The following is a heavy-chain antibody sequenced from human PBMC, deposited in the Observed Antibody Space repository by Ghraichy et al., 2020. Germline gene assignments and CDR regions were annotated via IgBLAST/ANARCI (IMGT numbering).Heavy chain of an antibody. CDR1: GFNFNNFG. Sequence: LTCVASGFNFNNFGVHWVRQVPGKGLGWVAVIWSGETNAYYADSVKGRFTISRDDSKNTLFLQMNNLRGEDTAVYFCARPLKSGSYFYGMDVWGQGTAVTVSS. CDR2: IWSGETNA. J-gene: IGHJ6*02. V-gene: IGHV3-33*01. D-gene: IGHD5-12*01. CDR3: ARPLKSGSYFYGMDV.